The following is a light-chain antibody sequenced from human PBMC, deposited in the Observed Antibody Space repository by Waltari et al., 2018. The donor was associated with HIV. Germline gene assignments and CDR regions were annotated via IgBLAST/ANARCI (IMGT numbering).Light chain of an antibody. V-gene: IGLV2-23*02. CDR1: SSDVGGYNL. Sequence: QSALTQPASVSGSPGQSITISCTGTSSDVGGYNLVSWYHQHPGKAPKLLIYAVSKRPSGVSNRFSGSKSGNTAYLTISGLQAEDEADYYCCAYAGSTTYVIFGGGTKLTVL. CDR2: AVS. J-gene: IGLJ2*01. CDR3: CAYAGSTTYVI.